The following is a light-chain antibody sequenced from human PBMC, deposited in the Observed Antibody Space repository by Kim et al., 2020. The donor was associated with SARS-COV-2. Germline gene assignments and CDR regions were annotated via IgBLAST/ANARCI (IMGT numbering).Light chain of an antibody. Sequence: EIVLTQSPATLSLSPGERATISCRASQSVRTYLAWYQQKPGQAPRLLIYDASNRATGIPARFSGSGSGTDFTLTISSLEPEDFAVYFCQHRSNWPPITFGQGTRLEIK. CDR1: QSVRTY. CDR3: QHRSNWPPIT. J-gene: IGKJ5*01. CDR2: DAS. V-gene: IGKV3-11*01.